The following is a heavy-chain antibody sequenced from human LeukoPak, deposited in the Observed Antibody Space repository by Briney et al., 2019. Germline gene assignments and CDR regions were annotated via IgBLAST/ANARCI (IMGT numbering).Heavy chain of an antibody. V-gene: IGHV3-48*04. CDR1: GFTFSSYS. J-gene: IGHJ4*02. CDR2: ISSSSSTI. Sequence: GGSLRLSCAASGFTFSSYSMNWVRQAPGKGLEWVSYISSSSSTIYYADSVKGRFTISRDNAKNSLYLQMNSLRAEDTALYYCAKDFTAMVRGGDYWGQGTLVTVSS. CDR3: AKDFTAMVRGGDY. D-gene: IGHD5-18*01.